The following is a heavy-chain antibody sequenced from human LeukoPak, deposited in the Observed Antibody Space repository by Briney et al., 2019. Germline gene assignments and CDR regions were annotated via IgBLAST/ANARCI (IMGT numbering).Heavy chain of an antibody. Sequence: GGSLRLSCAASGFTFGSNWMSWVRQAPGKGLERVAHINQDGSVRYYVDSVRGRFTISRDNTKNSLYLQMNNLRVDDTAIYYCARDPSTASAWFYFDLWGQGTLVTVSS. D-gene: IGHD6-19*01. J-gene: IGHJ4*02. CDR2: INQDGSVR. CDR1: GFTFGSNW. V-gene: IGHV3-7*01. CDR3: ARDPSTASAWFYFDL.